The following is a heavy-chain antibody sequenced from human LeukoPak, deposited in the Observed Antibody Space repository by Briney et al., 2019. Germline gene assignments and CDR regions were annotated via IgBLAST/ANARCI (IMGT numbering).Heavy chain of an antibody. CDR2: ISGSGDTT. CDR3: AREVGNGLDV. Sequence: GGSLRLSCAASGFTFNSYAMTWVRLAPGKGLDWVSVISGSGDTTYYADSVRGRFSITRDNSKNTLYVQMNSLRAEDTAVYYCAREVGNGLDVWGQGTTVTVSS. D-gene: IGHD1-26*01. J-gene: IGHJ6*02. CDR1: GFTFNSYA. V-gene: IGHV3-23*01.